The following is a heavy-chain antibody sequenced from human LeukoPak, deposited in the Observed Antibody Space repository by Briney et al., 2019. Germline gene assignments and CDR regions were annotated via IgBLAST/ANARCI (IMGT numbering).Heavy chain of an antibody. CDR2: INTNTRNP. CDR1: GYTFTSYA. J-gene: IGHJ4*02. CDR3: AREYCDILTGSYFDY. V-gene: IGHV7-4-1*02. Sequence: GASVKVSCKASGYTFTSYAMNWVRQAPGQGLEWMGWINTNTRNPTYAQGFTGRFVFSLDTSVSTAYLQISSLKAEDTAVYYCAREYCDILTGSYFDYWGQGTLVTVSS. D-gene: IGHD3-9*01.